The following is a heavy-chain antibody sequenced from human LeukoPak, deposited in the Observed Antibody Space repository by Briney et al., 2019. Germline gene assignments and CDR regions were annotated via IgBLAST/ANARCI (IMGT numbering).Heavy chain of an antibody. J-gene: IGHJ4*02. Sequence: PSETLSLTCTVSGGSISSSSYYWGWIRQPPGKGLEWIGSIYYSGSTYYNPSLKGRVTISVDTSKNQFSLKLSSVTAADTAVYYCARAETFDWYYFDYWGQGTLVTVSS. CDR2: IYYSGST. CDR1: GGSISSSSYY. D-gene: IGHD3-9*01. CDR3: ARAETFDWYYFDY. V-gene: IGHV4-39*07.